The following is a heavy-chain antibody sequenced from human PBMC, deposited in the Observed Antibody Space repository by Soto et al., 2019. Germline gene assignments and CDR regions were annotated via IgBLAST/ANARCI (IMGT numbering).Heavy chain of an antibody. CDR1: GFSLNASGVR. V-gene: IGHV2-5*02. J-gene: IGHJ4*02. D-gene: IGHD5-18*01. CDR3: AHGEYSSDGWCFFDY. Sequence: SGPTLVNPTQTLTLTCTLSGFSLNASGVRVGWIRQPPGKALEWLALIYWDDGKRYSPSLKNRLTVTKDTLKNQVVLTMTNMDPADTGTYYCAHGEYSSDGWCFFDYWGQGALVTVSS. CDR2: IYWDDGK.